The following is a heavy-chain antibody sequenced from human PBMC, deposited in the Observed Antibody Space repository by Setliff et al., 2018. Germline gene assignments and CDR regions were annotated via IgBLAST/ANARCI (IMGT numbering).Heavy chain of an antibody. CDR3: ARSKSSSGWLNWFDP. J-gene: IGHJ5*02. Sequence: SETLSLTCTVSGGSISSSSYYWGWIRQPAGKGLEWIGRIYVNGGSTTYSPSLKSRVTISVDTSKNQFSLNLSSVTAADTAVYYCARSKSSSGWLNWFDPWGQGTLVTVSS. CDR2: IYVNGGST. V-gene: IGHV4-61*02. CDR1: GGSISSSSYY. D-gene: IGHD6-19*01.